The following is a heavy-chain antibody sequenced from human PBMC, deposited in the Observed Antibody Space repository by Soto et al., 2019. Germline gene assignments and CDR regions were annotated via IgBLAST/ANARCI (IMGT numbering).Heavy chain of an antibody. CDR3: ASPGAGAGTPYYYYYGMDV. Sequence: GGSLRLSCAASGFTFSSYSMNWVRQAPGKGLEWVSYISSSSSTIYYADSVKGRFTISRDNAKNSLYLQMNSLRDEDTAVYYCASPGAGAGTPYYYYYGMDVWGQGTTVTVSS. CDR1: GFTFSSYS. V-gene: IGHV3-48*02. D-gene: IGHD6-19*01. CDR2: ISSSSSTI. J-gene: IGHJ6*02.